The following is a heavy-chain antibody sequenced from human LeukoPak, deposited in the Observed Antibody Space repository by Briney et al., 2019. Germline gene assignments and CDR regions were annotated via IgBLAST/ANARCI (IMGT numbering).Heavy chain of an antibody. CDR2: INEDGGEK. CDR1: GLTFSKFW. Sequence: GGSLRLSCVTSGLTFSKFWMSWARQAPGKGLEWVANINEDGGEKHYVDSVRDRFTISRDNTKNSLYLQMSSLRVEDTAVYYCARELGYCSSTSCFYYYYYYMDVWGKGTTVTVSS. D-gene: IGHD2-2*01. CDR3: ARELGYCSSTSCFYYYYYYMDV. J-gene: IGHJ6*03. V-gene: IGHV3-7*01.